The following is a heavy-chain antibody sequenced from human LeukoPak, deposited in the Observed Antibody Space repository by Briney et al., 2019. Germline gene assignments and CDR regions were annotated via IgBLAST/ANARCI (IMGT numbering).Heavy chain of an antibody. V-gene: IGHV3-53*01. Sequence: GGSLRLSCAASGFTVSSNYMSWVRQAPGKGLEWVSVIYSGGSTYHADSVKGRFTISRDNSKNTLYLQMNSLRAEDTAVYYCARDRAGTTPLGYYGMDVWSQGTTVTVSS. CDR1: GFTVSSNY. CDR3: ARDRAGTTPLGYYGMDV. J-gene: IGHJ6*02. CDR2: IYSGGST. D-gene: IGHD6-19*01.